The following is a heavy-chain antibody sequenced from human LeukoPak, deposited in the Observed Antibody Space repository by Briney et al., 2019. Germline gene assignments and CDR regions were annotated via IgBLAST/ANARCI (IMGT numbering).Heavy chain of an antibody. CDR3: ARASRGYSYTPNWFDP. CDR1: GGSFSGYY. Sequence: PSETLSLTCAIYGGSFSGYYWSWIRQPPXXXXEWIGEINHSGSTNYNPSLKSRVTISVDTSKNQFSLKLSSVTAADTAVYYCARASRGYSYTPNWFDPWGQGTLVTVSS. V-gene: IGHV4-34*01. CDR2: INHSGST. D-gene: IGHD5-18*01. J-gene: IGHJ5*02.